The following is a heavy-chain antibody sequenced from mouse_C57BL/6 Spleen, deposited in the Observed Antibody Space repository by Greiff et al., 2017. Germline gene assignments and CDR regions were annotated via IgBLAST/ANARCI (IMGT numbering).Heavy chain of an antibody. D-gene: IGHD2-3*01. CDR2: ITPNNGGT. CDR1: GYTFTDYN. CDR3: ASYDGYYGFAY. J-gene: IGHJ3*01. Sequence: EVQLQQSGPELVKPGASVKIPCKASGYTFTDYNMDWVKQSHGKSLEWIGDITPNNGGTIYNQKFKGKATLTVDKSSSTAYMELRSLTSEDTAVYYCASYDGYYGFAYWGQGTLVTVSA. V-gene: IGHV1-18*01.